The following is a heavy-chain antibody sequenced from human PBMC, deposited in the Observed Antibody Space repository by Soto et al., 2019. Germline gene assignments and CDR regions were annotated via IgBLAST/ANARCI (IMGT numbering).Heavy chain of an antibody. Sequence: GGSLRLSCAVSGFTFSDHYMSWIRQAAGKGLEWVSYISSSGSTIYYGDSVKGRFTISRDNAKNSLYLQMNSLRAEDTAVYYCARIKIPAAMSGFYYYYMDVWGKGTTVTVSS. V-gene: IGHV3-11*01. CDR2: ISSSGSTI. CDR1: GFTFSDHY. J-gene: IGHJ6*03. CDR3: ARIKIPAAMSGFYYYYMDV. D-gene: IGHD2-2*01.